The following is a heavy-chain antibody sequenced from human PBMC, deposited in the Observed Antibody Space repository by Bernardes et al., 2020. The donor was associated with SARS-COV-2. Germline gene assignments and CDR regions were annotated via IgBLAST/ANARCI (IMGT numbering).Heavy chain of an antibody. Sequence: ASVKVSCKASGYTFTRYYMHWVRQAPGQGLEWMGIINPSGGSTNYAQKFQGRVTMTRDTSTSTVYMELSSLRPEDTAVYYCAPSLTTVPPSTKWGQGTLVTVSS. CDR1: GYTFTRYY. CDR3: APSLTTVPPSTK. D-gene: IGHD4-17*01. J-gene: IGHJ4*02. CDR2: INPSGGST. V-gene: IGHV1-46*01.